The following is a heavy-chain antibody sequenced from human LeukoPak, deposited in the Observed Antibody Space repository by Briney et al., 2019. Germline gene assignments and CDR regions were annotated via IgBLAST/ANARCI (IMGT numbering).Heavy chain of an antibody. V-gene: IGHV3-74*01. CDR3: ARDRGYGYLFDY. J-gene: IGHJ4*02. CDR2: INNDGSST. CDR1: GVTFSSYW. D-gene: IGHD5-18*01. Sequence: GGSLRLSCAASGVTFSSYWMHWVRQAPGKGLVWVSRINNDGSSTSYADSVKGRFTISRDNAKNPLYLQMNSLRAEDTAVYYCARDRGYGYLFDYWGQGTLVTVS.